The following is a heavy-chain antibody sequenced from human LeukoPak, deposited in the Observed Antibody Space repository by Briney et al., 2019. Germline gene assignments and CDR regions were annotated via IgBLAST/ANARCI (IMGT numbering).Heavy chain of an antibody. D-gene: IGHD1-26*01. CDR1: GGSFSGYY. CDR2: INHSGST. Sequence: SETLSLTCAVYGGSFSGYYWSWIRQPPGKGLEWIGEINHSGSTNYNPSLKSRVTISVDTSKNQFSLKLSSVTAADTAVYYCARVVFPLSGSYFFAYYYYMDVWGKGTTVTVSS. V-gene: IGHV4-34*01. J-gene: IGHJ6*03. CDR3: ARVVFPLSGSYFFAYYYYMDV.